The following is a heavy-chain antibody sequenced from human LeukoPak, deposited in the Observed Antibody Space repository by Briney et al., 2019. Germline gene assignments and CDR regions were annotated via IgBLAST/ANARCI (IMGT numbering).Heavy chain of an antibody. CDR1: GFTFSTYS. Sequence: PGGSLRLSCAASGFTFSTYSMIWVRQAPGKGLEWVSSVSGTSEYIYYADSVRGRFTISRDNAKNTVYLQMNSLRAEDTAVYYCARWYSSGWYSDYWGQGTLVTVSS. D-gene: IGHD6-19*01. V-gene: IGHV3-21*06. J-gene: IGHJ4*02. CDR2: VSGTSEYI. CDR3: ARWYSSGWYSDY.